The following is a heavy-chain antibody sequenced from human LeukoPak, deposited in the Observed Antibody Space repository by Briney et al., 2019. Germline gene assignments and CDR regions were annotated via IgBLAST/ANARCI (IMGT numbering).Heavy chain of an antibody. V-gene: IGHV4-59*01. J-gene: IGHJ3*02. CDR1: GGSISSYY. D-gene: IGHD1-26*01. Sequence: SETLSLTCTVSGGSISSYYWSWIRQPPGKGLEWVGYISYSGSTDYNPSLKSRVTISLDTSKNQFSLRLSSVTAADTAVYYCARETRLHSGSYSNDAFDIWGQGTMVTVSS. CDR2: ISYSGST. CDR3: ARETRLHSGSYSNDAFDI.